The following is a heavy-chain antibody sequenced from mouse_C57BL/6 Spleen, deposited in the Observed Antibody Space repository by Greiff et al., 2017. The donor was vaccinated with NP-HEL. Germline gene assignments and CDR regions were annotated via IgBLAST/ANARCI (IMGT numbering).Heavy chain of an antibody. J-gene: IGHJ3*01. CDR3: TRHGSTWFAY. CDR1: GFTFSSYA. CDR2: ISSGGDYI. Sequence: EVKLVESGDGLVKPGGSLKLSCAASGFTFSSYAMSWVRQTPEKRLEWVAYISSGGDYIYYADTVKGRFTFSRDNARNIMYLQMDDLKSEDTAMYYCTRHGSTWFAYWGQGTLVTVSA. V-gene: IGHV5S21*01. D-gene: IGHD1-1*01.